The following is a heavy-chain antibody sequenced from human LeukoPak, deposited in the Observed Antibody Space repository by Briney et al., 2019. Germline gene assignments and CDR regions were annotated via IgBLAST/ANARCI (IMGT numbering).Heavy chain of an antibody. CDR2: ITPSGGI. J-gene: IGHJ3*02. D-gene: IGHD3-22*01. CDR3: ARDAGAMIVVVPIALDAFDI. V-gene: IGHV1-46*02. Sequence: GASVRVSCKASGYTFNNYDMNWVRQAPGQGLEGMGVITPSGGISYAQKLQGRVTMTTDTSTSTAYMELRSLRSDDTAVYYCARDAGAMIVVVPIALDAFDIWGQGTMVTVSS. CDR1: GYTFNNYD.